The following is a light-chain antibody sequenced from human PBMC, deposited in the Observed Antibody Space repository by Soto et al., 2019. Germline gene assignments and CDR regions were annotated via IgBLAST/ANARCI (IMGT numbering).Light chain of an antibody. Sequence: SYELTQSPSASVAPGQTARITCEEKNIGSNRVNWYQQKPGQAPVLVVYDDRDRASGIPERFSGSNGGSMATLIISRVEAGDEADYYCQVWDIGTALVFGGGTKLTVL. J-gene: IGLJ3*02. CDR3: QVWDIGTALV. CDR1: NIGSNR. CDR2: DDR. V-gene: IGLV3-21*02.